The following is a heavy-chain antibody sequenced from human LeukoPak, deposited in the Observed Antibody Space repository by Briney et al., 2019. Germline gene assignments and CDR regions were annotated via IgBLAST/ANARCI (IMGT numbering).Heavy chain of an antibody. CDR3: TTGRQD. V-gene: IGHV3-15*01. CDR2: IKSETDGGIT. J-gene: IGHJ4*02. CDR1: GFTFSNAW. Sequence: GGSLRLSWAASGFTFSNAWMNWVRQAPGKGLEWVGRIKSETDGGITDYAAPVKGRFSISRDDSKNTVYLQMDSLKTEDTGVYYCTTGRQDWGQGTLVTVSS.